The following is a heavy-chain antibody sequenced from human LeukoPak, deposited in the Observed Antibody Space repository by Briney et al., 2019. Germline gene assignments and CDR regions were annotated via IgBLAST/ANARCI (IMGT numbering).Heavy chain of an antibody. CDR3: ARLNYYDSSGSKFDP. J-gene: IGHJ5*02. D-gene: IGHD3-22*01. Sequence: GESLKISCKVSGHSVYNYWIGWVRQMPGKGLEWMGIIYPGDCDTRYSPSFQGQATISADKSITTAYLQWSSLKASDTAIYCCARLNYYDSSGSKFDPWGQGTLVTVSS. CDR2: IYPGDCDT. CDR1: GHSVYNYW. V-gene: IGHV5-51*01.